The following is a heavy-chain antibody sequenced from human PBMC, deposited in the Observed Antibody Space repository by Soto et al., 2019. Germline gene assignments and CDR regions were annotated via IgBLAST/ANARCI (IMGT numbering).Heavy chain of an antibody. CDR1: GFAFSDPY. Sequence: PGGSLRLSCAASGFAFSDPYMSWIRQAPGKGLEWISYISSSGSTIYYADSVKGRFTISRDNAKKSLYLQMDSLTADDTAVYYCARGGASVTTPFDYWGQGPQVTVSS. D-gene: IGHD4-17*01. V-gene: IGHV3-11*01. CDR2: ISSSGSTI. CDR3: ARGGASVTTPFDY. J-gene: IGHJ4*02.